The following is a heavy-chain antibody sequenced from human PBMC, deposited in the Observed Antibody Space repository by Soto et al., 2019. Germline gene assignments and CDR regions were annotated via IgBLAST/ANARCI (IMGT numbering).Heavy chain of an antibody. Sequence: SVKVSCKASGGTFSSYAISWVRQAPGQGLEWMGGIIPIFGTANYAQKFQGRVTITADKSTSTAYMELSSLRSEDTAVYYCARMMVTTVTTRIYYYYGMDVWGQGTTVTVSS. V-gene: IGHV1-69*06. J-gene: IGHJ6*02. D-gene: IGHD4-17*01. CDR1: GGTFSSYA. CDR3: ARMMVTTVTTRIYYYYGMDV. CDR2: IIPIFGTA.